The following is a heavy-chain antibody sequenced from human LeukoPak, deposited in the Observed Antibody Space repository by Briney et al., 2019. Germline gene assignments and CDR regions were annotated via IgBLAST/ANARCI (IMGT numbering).Heavy chain of an antibody. CDR3: AKDWGNWGYGYYFDH. CDR2: ISFDGSNK. Sequence: GGSLRLSCAASGFTFSTYGMHWVRQAPGKGLEWVAVISFDGSNKYYPDSVKGRFTISRDNSKNTLYLQMNSLRAEDTAAYYCAKDWGNWGYGYYFDHWGQGTLVTVSS. D-gene: IGHD7-27*01. V-gene: IGHV3-30*18. CDR1: GFTFSTYG. J-gene: IGHJ4*02.